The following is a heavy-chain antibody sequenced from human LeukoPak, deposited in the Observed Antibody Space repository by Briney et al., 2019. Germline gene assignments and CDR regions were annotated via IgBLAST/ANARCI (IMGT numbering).Heavy chain of an antibody. J-gene: IGHJ2*01. CDR2: IYSSGST. V-gene: IGHV4-4*07. Sequence: PSETLSLTCTVSGGSISGYFWAWIRRPAGKGLEWIGRIYSSGSTNYNLSLKSRVTMSVDTSKNQFSLRLSSVTAADTAVYYCARVYYSNSYDYWYFDLWGRGTLVTVSS. CDR3: ARVYYSNSYDYWYFDL. CDR1: GGSISGYF. D-gene: IGHD6-13*01.